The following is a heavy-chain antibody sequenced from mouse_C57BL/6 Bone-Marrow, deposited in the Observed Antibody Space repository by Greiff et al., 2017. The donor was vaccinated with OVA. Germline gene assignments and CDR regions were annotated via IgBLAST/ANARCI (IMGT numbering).Heavy chain of an antibody. J-gene: IGHJ4*01. V-gene: IGHV1-59*01. CDR1: GYTFTSYW. Sequence: QVQLQQPGAELVRPGTSVKLSCKASGYTFTSYWMHWVKQRPGQGLEWIGVIDPADSYTNYNQKFKGKATLTVDTSSSTAYMQLSSLTSEDSAVDDCARLIATLYYYAMDYWGQGTSVTVSS. CDR3: ARLIATLYYYAMDY. D-gene: IGHD2-4*01. CDR2: IDPADSYT.